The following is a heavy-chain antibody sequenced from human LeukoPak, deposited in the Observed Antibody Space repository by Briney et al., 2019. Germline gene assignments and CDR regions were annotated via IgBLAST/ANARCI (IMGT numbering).Heavy chain of an antibody. J-gene: IGHJ3*02. CDR1: GYTFTDYH. Sequence: GASVKVSCKASGYTFTDYHIHWVRQAPGQGLEWMGWINPRSGRTNYAQKFQGRVTVTRDTSISTAYTDLSRLTSDDTAVYYCARSRITMVRGELGAFDIWGQGTMVTVSS. V-gene: IGHV1-2*02. D-gene: IGHD3-10*01. CDR2: INPRSGRT. CDR3: ARSRITMVRGELGAFDI.